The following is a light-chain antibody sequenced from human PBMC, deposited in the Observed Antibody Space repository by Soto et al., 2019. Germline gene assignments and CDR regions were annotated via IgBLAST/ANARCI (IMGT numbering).Light chain of an antibody. CDR1: SSEVGGYNY. J-gene: IGLJ1*01. CDR3: SSYTSSSTLLYV. Sequence: QSVLTQPASVSGSPGRSITISCTGTSSEVGGYNYVSWYQQHPGKAPKLMIYEVSNRPSGVSNRFSGSKSGNTASLTISGLQAEDEADCYCSSYTSSSTLLYVFGTANKVTV. CDR2: EVS. V-gene: IGLV2-14*01.